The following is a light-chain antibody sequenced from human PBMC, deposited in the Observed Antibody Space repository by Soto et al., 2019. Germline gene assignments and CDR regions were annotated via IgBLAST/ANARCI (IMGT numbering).Light chain of an antibody. CDR1: QSVGSN. CDR2: RAS. Sequence: VVTTSQVTLSVSPVELPPLSCRASQSVGSNVAWYEHRPCQAPRLLIYRASTRATGIPARFSGSGSGTEFTLTISSLQSEDFTVYSCLQYHKLWAFGQGSKVDI. V-gene: IGKV3-15*01. J-gene: IGKJ1*01. CDR3: LQYHKLWA.